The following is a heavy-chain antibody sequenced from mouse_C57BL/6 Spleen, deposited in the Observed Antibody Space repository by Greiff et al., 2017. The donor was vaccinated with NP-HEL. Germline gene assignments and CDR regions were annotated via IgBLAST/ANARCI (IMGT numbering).Heavy chain of an antibody. Sequence: VHVKQSGTVLARPGASVKMSCKTSGYTFTSYWMHWVKQRPGQGLEWIGAIYPGNSDKGYNQKFKGKAKLTAVTSASTAYMELSSLTNEDSAVYYCTRELANWDLFDYWGQGTTLTVSS. CDR1: GYTFTSYW. J-gene: IGHJ2*01. D-gene: IGHD4-1*01. CDR2: IYPGNSDK. V-gene: IGHV1-5*01. CDR3: TRELANWDLFDY.